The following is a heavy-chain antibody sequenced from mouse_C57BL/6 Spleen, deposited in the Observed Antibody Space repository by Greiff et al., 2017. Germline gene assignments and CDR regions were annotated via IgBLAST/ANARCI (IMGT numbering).Heavy chain of an antibody. CDR2: IYPGSGST. CDR1: GYTFTSYW. CDR3: ERWRYSTKYYFDG. V-gene: IGHV1-55*01. J-gene: IGHJ2*01. Sequence: QVQLQQPGAELVKPGASVKMSCKASGYTFTSYWITWVKQRPVQGLEWIGDIYPGSGSTNYNEKFKSKATLTVDTSSSTAYMQLSSRTSEDSAVYYCERWRYSTKYYFDGWGKGTTLTVSS. D-gene: IGHD2-5*01.